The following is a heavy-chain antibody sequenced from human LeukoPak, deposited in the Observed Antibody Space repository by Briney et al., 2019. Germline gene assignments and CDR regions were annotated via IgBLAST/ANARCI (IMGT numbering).Heavy chain of an antibody. D-gene: IGHD2-2*01. CDR2: INPNSGGT. V-gene: IGHV1-2*02. J-gene: IGHJ5*02. CDR1: GYTFTGYY. CDR3: ARAPDVVVPAANWFAP. Sequence: ASVKVSCKASGYTFTGYYMHWVRQAPGQGLEWMGWINPNSGGTNYAQKFQGRVTMTRDTSISTAYMELSRLRSDDTAVYYCARAPDVVVPAANWFAPGGQGPLFPVS.